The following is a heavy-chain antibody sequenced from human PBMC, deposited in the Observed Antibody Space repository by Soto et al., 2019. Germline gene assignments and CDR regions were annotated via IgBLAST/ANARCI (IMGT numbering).Heavy chain of an antibody. Sequence: GASVKVSCKASGYTFTSYGISWVRQAPGQGLEWMGWISAYNGNTNYAQKLQGRVTMTTDTSTSTAYMELRSLRSDDTAVYYCAKVRYGSGPPSWFDPWGQGTLVTVSS. CDR1: GYTFTSYG. CDR2: ISAYNGNT. CDR3: AKVRYGSGPPSWFDP. J-gene: IGHJ5*02. V-gene: IGHV1-18*01. D-gene: IGHD3-10*01.